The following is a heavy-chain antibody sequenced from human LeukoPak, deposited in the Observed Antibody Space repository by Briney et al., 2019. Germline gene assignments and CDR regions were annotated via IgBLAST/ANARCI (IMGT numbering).Heavy chain of an antibody. J-gene: IGHJ6*03. D-gene: IGHD2-15*01. CDR3: ARVGLRDYYYMDV. Sequence: GGSLRLSCAASGFTFSSYWMHWVRHAPGKGLVWVSRINSDGSSTSYADSVKGRFTISRDNAKNTLYLQMNSLRAEDTAVYYCARVGLRDYYYMDVWGKGTTVTVSS. CDR2: INSDGSST. V-gene: IGHV3-74*01. CDR1: GFTFSSYW.